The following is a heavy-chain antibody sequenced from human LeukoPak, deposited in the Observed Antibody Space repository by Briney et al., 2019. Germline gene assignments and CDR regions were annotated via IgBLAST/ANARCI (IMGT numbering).Heavy chain of an antibody. CDR2: IYNAKNT. CDR1: GASTSSRY. J-gene: IGHJ4*02. D-gene: IGHD6-19*01. CDR3: AQTTGWPGFDF. V-gene: IGHV4-59*08. Sequence: SETLSLTCSASGASTSSRYWSWIRQFPGGTLEWIGHIYNAKNTKYNPSLTRRVTISVDTSRNQFSLSLTSLTAADTAIYYCAQTTGWPGFDFWGPGALVTVSS.